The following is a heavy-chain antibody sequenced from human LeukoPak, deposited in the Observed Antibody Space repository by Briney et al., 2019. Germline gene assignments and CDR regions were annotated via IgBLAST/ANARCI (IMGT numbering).Heavy chain of an antibody. V-gene: IGHV4-59*11. CDR3: ATGSLYYDILTGYSNDAFDI. J-gene: IGHJ3*02. Sequence: TSETLSLTCTVSGGSISSHYWSWIRQPPGKGLEWIGYIYYSGSTNYNPSLKSRVTISVDTSKNQFSLKLSSVTAADTAVYYCATGSLYYDILTGYSNDAFDIWGQGTMVTVSS. D-gene: IGHD3-9*01. CDR2: IYYSGST. CDR1: GGSISSHY.